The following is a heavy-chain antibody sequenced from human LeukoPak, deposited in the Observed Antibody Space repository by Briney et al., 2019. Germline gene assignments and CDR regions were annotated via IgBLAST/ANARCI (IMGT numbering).Heavy chain of an antibody. J-gene: IGHJ4*02. V-gene: IGHV1-2*04. CDR3: ARSDSSTSTNYDY. Sequence: ASVKVSCKASGYTFTGYYMHWVRQAPRQGLEWMGWINPNSGGTNYAQKFQGWVTMTRDTSISTAYMELSRLRSDDTAVYYCARSDSSTSTNYDYWGQGTLVTVSS. D-gene: IGHD2-2*01. CDR2: INPNSGGT. CDR1: GYTFTGYY.